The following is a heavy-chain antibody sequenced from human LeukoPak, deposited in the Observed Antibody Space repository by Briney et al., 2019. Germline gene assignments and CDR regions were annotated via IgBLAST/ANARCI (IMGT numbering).Heavy chain of an antibody. CDR1: GFTFRNYA. V-gene: IGHV3-23*01. CDR3: AILWGVAVTDTSFDY. CDR2: ISGSGGST. J-gene: IGHJ4*02. Sequence: PGGSLRLSCAASGFTFRNYAMSWVRQAPGKGLEWVSSISGSGGSTYYADSVKGRFTISRDNSKSTLYLQLNTLRAEDTALYYCAILWGVAVTDTSFDYWGQGTLVTVSS. D-gene: IGHD6-19*01.